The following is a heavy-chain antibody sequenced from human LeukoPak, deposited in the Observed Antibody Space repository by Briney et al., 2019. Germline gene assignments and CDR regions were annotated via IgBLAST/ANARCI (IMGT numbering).Heavy chain of an antibody. D-gene: IGHD3-22*01. Sequence: SETPSLTRTVPGGSISSYYWSWIRPPPGKGLEWIGSIYYRGSTYYNPSLKSRATIPVDTSNNQFSLNLTSVTAAHTAMYYCARTRDNYYDASPNAFDVWGQGTMVTVSS. CDR1: GGSISSYY. V-gene: IGHV4-59*12. CDR2: IYYRGST. J-gene: IGHJ3*01. CDR3: ARTRDNYYDASPNAFDV.